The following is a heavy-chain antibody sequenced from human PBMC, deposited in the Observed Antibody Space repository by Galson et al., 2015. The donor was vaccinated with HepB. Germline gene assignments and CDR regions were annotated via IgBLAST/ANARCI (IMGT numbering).Heavy chain of an antibody. CDR1: GFSFHNYA. D-gene: IGHD3-22*01. CDR2: VSDSL. J-gene: IGHJ4*02. CDR3: AKDSSSAYPHYFDY. V-gene: IGHV3-23*01. Sequence: SLRLSCAATGFSFHNYAVSWVRQAPGKGLEWVSTVSDSLYYADSVKGRFTISRDDSKNTLYLQMNSLKAEDSALYYCAKDSSSAYPHYFDYWGQGTLVTVSS.